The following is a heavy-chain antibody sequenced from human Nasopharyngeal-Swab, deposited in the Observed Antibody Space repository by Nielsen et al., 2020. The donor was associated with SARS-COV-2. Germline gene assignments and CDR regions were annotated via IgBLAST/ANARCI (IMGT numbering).Heavy chain of an antibody. D-gene: IGHD3-9*01. CDR1: SGSFSDYY. Sequence: SETLSLTCAVFSGSFSDYYWNWIRHPPGKRLEWIGYIYSDGSTNYNPSLESRITISVDTSRNQFSLRLRSMTAADTAVYYCARVTYDILTGYSRIDYWGQGTLVTVSS. V-gene: IGHV4-59*01. CDR2: IYSDGST. J-gene: IGHJ4*02. CDR3: ARVTYDILTGYSRIDY.